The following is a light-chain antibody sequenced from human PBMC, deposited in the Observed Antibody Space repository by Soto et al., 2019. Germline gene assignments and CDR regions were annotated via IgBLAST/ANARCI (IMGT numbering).Light chain of an antibody. Sequence: QSVLTQPPSLSGAPGQRVTISCTGSISNIGAGYDLHWYQQLPGTAPKLLIYDNTNRPSGVPDRFSGSKSGTSASLAITGLQAEDEADYYCQSYDTSLRAYVNGTGTKVPVL. CDR3: QSYDTSLRAYV. CDR2: DNT. CDR1: ISNIGAGYD. V-gene: IGLV1-40*01. J-gene: IGLJ1*01.